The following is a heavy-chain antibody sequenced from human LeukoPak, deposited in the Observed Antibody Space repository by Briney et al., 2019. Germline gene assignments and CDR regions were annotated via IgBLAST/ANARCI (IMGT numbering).Heavy chain of an antibody. J-gene: IGHJ4*02. CDR3: ARAGGTFDN. Sequence: SQTLSLTCAISGDSVSSKSASWNWIRQSPSRGLEWLGRTYYRSKWYFEYAVSVKSRIRINPDTSQSQFSLQLSSLTIEDTAVYYCARAGGTFDNWGQGTLVTVSS. CDR1: GDSVSSKSAS. D-gene: IGHD1-1*01. CDR2: TYYRSKWYF. V-gene: IGHV6-1*01.